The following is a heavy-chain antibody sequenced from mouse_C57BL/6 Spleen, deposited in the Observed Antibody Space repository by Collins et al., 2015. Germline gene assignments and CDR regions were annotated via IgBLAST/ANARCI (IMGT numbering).Heavy chain of an antibody. J-gene: IGHJ4*01. CDR2: IHPNSGST. CDR1: GYTFTSYW. D-gene: IGHD1-1*01. CDR3: ARDSGYYYGSSSGYYAMDY. V-gene: IGHV1-64*01. Sequence: QVQLQQPGAELVKPGASVKLSCKASGYTFTSYWMHWVKQRPGQGLEWIGMIHPNSGSTNYNEKFKSKATLTVDKSSSTAYMQLSSLTSEDSAVYYCARDSGYYYGSSSGYYAMDYWGQGTSVTVSS.